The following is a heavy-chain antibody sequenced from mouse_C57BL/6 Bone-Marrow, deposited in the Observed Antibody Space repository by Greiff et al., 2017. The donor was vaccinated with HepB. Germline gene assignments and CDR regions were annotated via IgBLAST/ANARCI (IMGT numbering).Heavy chain of an antibody. Sequence: VQLQQSGPELVKPGASVKISCKASGYTFTDYYMNWVKQSHGKSLEWIGDINPNNGGTSYNQKFKGKATLTVDKSSSTSYMELRSLTSEDSAVYYCAREGGFITTVVGYWGQGTTLTVSS. J-gene: IGHJ2*01. CDR1: GYTFTDYY. D-gene: IGHD1-1*01. CDR2: INPNNGGT. V-gene: IGHV1-26*01. CDR3: AREGGFITTVVGY.